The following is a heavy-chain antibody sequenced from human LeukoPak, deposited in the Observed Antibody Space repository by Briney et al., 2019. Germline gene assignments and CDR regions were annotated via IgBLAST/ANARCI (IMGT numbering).Heavy chain of an antibody. CDR1: GGSISSGGYY. V-gene: IGHV4-31*03. Sequence: SETLSLTCTVSGGSISSGGYYWSWIRQHPGKGLEWIGYIYYSGSTYYNPSLKSRVTISVDTSKNQFSLKLSSVTAADTAVYYCARRRTTGAFDIWGQGTMVTVSS. J-gene: IGHJ3*02. CDR2: IYYSGST. CDR3: ARRRTTGAFDI. D-gene: IGHD4-17*01.